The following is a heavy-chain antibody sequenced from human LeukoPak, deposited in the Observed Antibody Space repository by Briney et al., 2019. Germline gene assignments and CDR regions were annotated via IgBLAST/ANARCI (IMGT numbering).Heavy chain of an antibody. J-gene: IGHJ4*02. CDR1: GFTFSSNW. D-gene: IGHD5-18*01. Sequence: GGSLRLSCAASGFTFSSNWMHWVRQAPGKGLVWVSRINSDGSTTYYADSVKGRFTISRDNAKNSLYLQMNSLRAEDTAVYFCARQQQQLWYDWGQGTLVTVSS. CDR2: INSDGSTT. CDR3: ARQQQQLWYD. V-gene: IGHV3-74*01.